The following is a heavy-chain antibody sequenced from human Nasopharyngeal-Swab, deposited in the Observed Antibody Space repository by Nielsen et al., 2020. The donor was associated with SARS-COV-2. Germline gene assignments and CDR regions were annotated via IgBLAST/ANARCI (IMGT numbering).Heavy chain of an antibody. V-gene: IGHV1-58*02. CDR3: AADNTMVRGVIRRANY. CDR1: GFTFTSSA. J-gene: IGHJ4*02. CDR2: IVVGSGNT. Sequence: SVKVSCKASGFTFTSSAMQWVRQARGQRLEWIRWIVVGSGNTNYAQKFQERVTITRDMSTSTAYMELSSLRSEDTAVYYCAADNTMVRGVIRRANYWGQGTLVTVSS. D-gene: IGHD3-10*01.